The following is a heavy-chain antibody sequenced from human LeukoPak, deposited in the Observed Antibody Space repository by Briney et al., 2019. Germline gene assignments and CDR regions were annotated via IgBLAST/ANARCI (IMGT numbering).Heavy chain of an antibody. V-gene: IGHV4-59*01. CDR1: GGSISSYY. D-gene: IGHD3-22*01. CDR3: ARESYYDSSGYLLDY. Sequence: KPSETLSLTCTVSGGSISSYYWSWIRQPPGKGLEWIGYIYYSGSTNYNPSLKSRVTISVDTSKNQFSLKLSSGTAADTAVYYCARESYYDSSGYLLDYWGQGTLVTVSS. J-gene: IGHJ4*02. CDR2: IYYSGST.